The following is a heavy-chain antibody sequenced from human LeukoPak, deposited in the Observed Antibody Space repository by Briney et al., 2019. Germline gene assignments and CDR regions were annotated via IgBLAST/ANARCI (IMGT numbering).Heavy chain of an antibody. CDR1: GFTFSTYP. Sequence: PGGSLRLSCVASGFTFSTYPMHWVRQAPGEGLEYVSAISSNGDSTYYAKSVKGRFTISRDNSKDTLFLQMGSLRVEDMAVYYCARETASAATACFDSWGQGALVTVSS. D-gene: IGHD6-13*01. V-gene: IGHV3-64*01. J-gene: IGHJ4*02. CDR3: ARETASAATACFDS. CDR2: ISSNGDST.